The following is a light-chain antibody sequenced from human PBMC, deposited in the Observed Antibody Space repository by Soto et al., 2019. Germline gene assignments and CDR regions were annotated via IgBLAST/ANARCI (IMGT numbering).Light chain of an antibody. V-gene: IGLV2-8*01. CDR2: EVS. Sequence: QSALTQPPSASGSPGQSATISCTGTSSDVGGYNYVSWYQQHPGKAPKLMIYEVSKRPSGVPDRFSGSKSGNTASLTVSGLQAEDEADYYCSSYAASNTLVFGGGTKLTVL. J-gene: IGLJ2*01. CDR1: SSDVGGYNY. CDR3: SSYAASNTLV.